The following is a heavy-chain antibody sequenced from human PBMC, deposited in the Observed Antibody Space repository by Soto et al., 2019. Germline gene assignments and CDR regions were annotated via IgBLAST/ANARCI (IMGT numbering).Heavy chain of an antibody. D-gene: IGHD2-21*02. J-gene: IGHJ3*02. Sequence: QVQLQESGPGLVKPSQTLSLTCTVSGGSISSGGYYWSWIRQHPGKGLEWIGYIYYSGSTYYNPSLKGRVTISVDTSKNQFSLKLSSVTAADTAVYYCATNPYCGGDCYSELGAFDIWGQGTMVTVSS. V-gene: IGHV4-31*03. CDR2: IYYSGST. CDR3: ATNPYCGGDCYSELGAFDI. CDR1: GGSISSGGYY.